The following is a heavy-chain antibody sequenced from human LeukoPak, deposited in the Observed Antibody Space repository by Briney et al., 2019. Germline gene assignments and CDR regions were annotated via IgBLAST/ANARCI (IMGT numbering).Heavy chain of an antibody. CDR2: ISSSSSYI. J-gene: IGHJ4*02. Sequence: GGSLRLSCAASGFTFSSYSMNWVRQAPGKGLEWVSSISSSSSYIYYADSVKGRFTISRDNAKNSLYLQMNSLRAEDTAVYYCARDVEGCSGLGDYWGQGTLVTVSS. V-gene: IGHV3-21*01. CDR1: GFTFSSYS. CDR3: ARDVEGCSGLGDY. D-gene: IGHD6-19*01.